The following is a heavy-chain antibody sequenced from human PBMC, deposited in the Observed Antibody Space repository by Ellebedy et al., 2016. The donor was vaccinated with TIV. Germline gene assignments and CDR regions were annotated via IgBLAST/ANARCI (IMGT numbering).Heavy chain of an antibody. Sequence: GESLKISCTASGFSFRSYWMSWVRQAPGEGLEWVANINQGGTEQYYVDSVKGRFTISRDNAKNSLYLQMNSLRAEDTAVYCCARVDILRWYYFDSWGQGTLVTVSS. CDR2: INQGGTEQ. V-gene: IGHV3-7*04. CDR3: ARVDILRWYYFDS. J-gene: IGHJ4*02. D-gene: IGHD3-9*01. CDR1: GFSFRSYW.